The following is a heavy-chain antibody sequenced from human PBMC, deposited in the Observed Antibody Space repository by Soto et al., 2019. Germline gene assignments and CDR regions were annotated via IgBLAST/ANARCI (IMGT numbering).Heavy chain of an antibody. CDR1: GGSFSAYS. CDR3: ARGGEPLGYYGLDV. CDR2: ITHSGST. Sequence: SETLSLTCAVYGGSFSAYSWSWIRQPPGKGLEWIGEITHSGSTYYNPSLKSRVTISVDTSKDQFSLSLTSLTAADTAVYYCARGGEPLGYYGLDVWGQGTTVTVSS. J-gene: IGHJ6*02. V-gene: IGHV4-34*01.